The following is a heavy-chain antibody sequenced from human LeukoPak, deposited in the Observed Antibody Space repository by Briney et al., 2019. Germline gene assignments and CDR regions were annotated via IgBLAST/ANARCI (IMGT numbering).Heavy chain of an antibody. CDR1: GFTFSSYW. CDR3: ASLPEYYGDVDY. J-gene: IGHJ4*02. CDR2: INSDGSST. D-gene: IGHD4-17*01. V-gene: IGHV3-74*01. Sequence: GGSLRLSCAASGFTFSSYWMHWVRQAPGKGLVWVSRINSDGSSTSYADSVKGRFTISRDNAKNTLYLQMNSLRAEDTAVHYCASLPEYYGDVDYWGQGTLVTVSS.